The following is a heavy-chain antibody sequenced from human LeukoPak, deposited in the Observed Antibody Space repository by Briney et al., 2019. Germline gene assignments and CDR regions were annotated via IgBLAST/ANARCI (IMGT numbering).Heavy chain of an antibody. D-gene: IGHD5-12*01. J-gene: IGHJ4*02. CDR3: ARGGDFSGYALFDY. Sequence: ASVKVSCKASGYTFTGYYMHWVRQAPGQGLEWTGWINPNSGGTNYAQKFQGRVTMTRDTSISTAYMELSRLRSDDTAVYYCARGGDFSGYALFDYWGQGTLVTVSS. V-gene: IGHV1-2*02. CDR2: INPNSGGT. CDR1: GYTFTGYY.